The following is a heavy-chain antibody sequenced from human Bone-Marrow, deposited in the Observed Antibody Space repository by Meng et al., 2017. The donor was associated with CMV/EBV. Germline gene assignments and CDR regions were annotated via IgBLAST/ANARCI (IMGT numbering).Heavy chain of an antibody. CDR3: TRRAWELRGASYYYYKMDV. V-gene: IGHV3-73*01. CDR1: GLNFSGSG. J-gene: IGHJ6*02. CDR2: IRSKANGYAT. D-gene: IGHD1-26*01. Sequence: GESLKISCEASGLNFSGSGIHWVRQASGKGLEWVGRIRSKANGYATMYAASVKGRFTISRDGSKNTTYPQMNSLKVEDTAVYFCTRRAWELRGASYYYYKMDVWGQGTTVTVSS.